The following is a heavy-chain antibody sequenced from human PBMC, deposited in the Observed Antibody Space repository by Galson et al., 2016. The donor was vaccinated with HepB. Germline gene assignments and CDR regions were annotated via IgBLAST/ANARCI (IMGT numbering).Heavy chain of an antibody. J-gene: IGHJ4*02. D-gene: IGHD6-19*01. CDR1: GYTFTNYA. Sequence: SVKVSCKASGYTFTNYAMHWVRQAPGQRLEWMGWTNNANGNTEYSQSFQGRVTFTRDTSASTAYMELSSLRSEDTAVYYCARDGGSGWSRLWWGQGTWSPSPQ. CDR2: TNNANGNT. CDR3: ARDGGSGWSRLW. V-gene: IGHV1-3*04.